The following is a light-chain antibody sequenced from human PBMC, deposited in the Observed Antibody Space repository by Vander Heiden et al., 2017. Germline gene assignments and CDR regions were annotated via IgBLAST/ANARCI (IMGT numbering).Light chain of an antibody. CDR2: AAS. J-gene: IGKJ2*03. V-gene: IGKV1-39*01. CDR3: QQSYSTPSS. CDR1: QSISSY. Sequence: DIQMTQSPSSLSASVGDRVTITCRASQSISSYLNWYQQKPGKAPKLLIYAASSLQSGVPSRFSPSGSGTDFTLTISSLQPEDFATYYCQQSYSTPSSF.